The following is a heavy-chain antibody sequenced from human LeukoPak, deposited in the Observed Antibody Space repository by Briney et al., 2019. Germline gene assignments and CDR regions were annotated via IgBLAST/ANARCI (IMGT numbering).Heavy chain of an antibody. V-gene: IGHV1-69*13. J-gene: IGHJ4*02. D-gene: IGHD5-12*01. CDR3: ARLGPEGDIVATIPDY. CDR2: IIPIFGTA. Sequence: ASVKVSCKASGGTFSSYAISWVRQAPGQGLEWMGGIIPIFGTANYAQKFQGRVTITADESTSTAYMELSSLRSEDTAVYYCARLGPEGDIVATIPDYWGQGTLVTVSS. CDR1: GGTFSSYA.